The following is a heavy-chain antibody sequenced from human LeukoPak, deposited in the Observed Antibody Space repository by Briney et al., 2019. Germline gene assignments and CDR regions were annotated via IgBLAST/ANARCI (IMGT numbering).Heavy chain of an antibody. V-gene: IGHV1-46*01. J-gene: IGHJ4*02. CDR3: ARHSLHRSVSGYLDY. CDR2: INPSGGST. Sequence: ASVKVSCKASGYTFTSYYMHWVRQAPGQGLEWMGIINPSGGSTSYAQKFQGRVTMTRDTSTSTVYMELSSLRSEDTAVYYCARHSLHRSVSGYLDYWGQGTLVTVSS. CDR1: GYTFTSYY. D-gene: IGHD2-15*01.